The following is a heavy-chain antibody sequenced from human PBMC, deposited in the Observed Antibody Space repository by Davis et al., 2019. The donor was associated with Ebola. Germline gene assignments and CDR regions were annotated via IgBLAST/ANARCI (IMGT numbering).Heavy chain of an antibody. J-gene: IGHJ4*02. CDR3: ARDWSRDFDY. D-gene: IGHD3-3*01. CDR1: GFTFSSYS. Sequence: ESLKTSCEGSGFTFSSYSMNWFRQAPGKGLEWVASISDRSDYIYYADSVKGRFTISRDNAKNSVFLQMNSRRVGDAAVYYCARDWSRDFDYWGQGTMVTVSS. V-gene: IGHV3-21*01. CDR2: ISDRSDYI.